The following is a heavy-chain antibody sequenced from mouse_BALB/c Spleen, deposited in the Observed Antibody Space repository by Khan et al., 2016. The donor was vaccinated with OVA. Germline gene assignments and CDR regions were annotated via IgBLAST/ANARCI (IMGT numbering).Heavy chain of an antibody. J-gene: IGHJ4*01. CDR2: IGPGSGST. V-gene: IGHV1S41*01. D-gene: IGHD1-1*01. CDR3: ARENYYGRTCYAMDY. CDR1: GYTFTSYW. Sequence: DLVKPGASVKLSCKASGYTFTSYWINWIKQRPRQGLEWIGRIGPGSGSTYYNEVFKGKATLTVDTSSSTAYIQLSSLSSEDSAVDFDARENYYGRTCYAMDYWGQGTSVTVSS.